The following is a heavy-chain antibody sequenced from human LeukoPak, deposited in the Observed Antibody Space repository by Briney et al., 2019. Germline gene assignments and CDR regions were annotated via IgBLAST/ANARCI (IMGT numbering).Heavy chain of an antibody. J-gene: IGHJ6*02. Sequence: GASVKVSCKASGYSFTSYGINWVRQAPGQGFEWMGWISPYNGNTKDTQELQGRVTMTTDTSTNTAYMEVRSLRSDDTAVYYCARDRMPMDSTGVYFYYYGMDVWGQGTTVTVSS. D-gene: IGHD6-19*01. CDR2: ISPYNGNT. CDR1: GYSFTSYG. V-gene: IGHV1-18*01. CDR3: ARDRMPMDSTGVYFYYYGMDV.